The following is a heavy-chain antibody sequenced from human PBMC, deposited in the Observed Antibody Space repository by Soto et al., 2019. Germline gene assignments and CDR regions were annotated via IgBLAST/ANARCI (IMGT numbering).Heavy chain of an antibody. Sequence: QVQLQESGPGLVKPSQTLSLTCPVSGGSISSGGYYWSWIRQHPGKGLEWIGYIYYSGSTYYNPSLKSRVTRSVDTSKNQFSLKLSSVTAADTAVYYCARSGAMDHFDYWGQGTLVTVSS. CDR2: IYYSGST. CDR3: ARSGAMDHFDY. D-gene: IGHD5-18*01. V-gene: IGHV4-31*03. J-gene: IGHJ4*02. CDR1: GGSISSGGYY.